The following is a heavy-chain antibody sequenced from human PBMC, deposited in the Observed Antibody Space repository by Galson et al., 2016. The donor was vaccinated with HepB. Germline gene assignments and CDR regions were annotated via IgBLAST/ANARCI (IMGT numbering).Heavy chain of an antibody. J-gene: IGHJ5*02. CDR3: LGAQSSP. CDR1: GFTFSSYW. D-gene: IGHD2-2*03. CDR2: IKPDGSGK. V-gene: IGHV3-7*02. Sequence: SLRLSCAASGFTFSSYWMNWVRQAPGKGLEWVANIKPDGSGKYYADSVKGRFTISRDNAKNSFYLQMNSLRAEDTAVYYGLGAQSSPRGQGTLVTVPS.